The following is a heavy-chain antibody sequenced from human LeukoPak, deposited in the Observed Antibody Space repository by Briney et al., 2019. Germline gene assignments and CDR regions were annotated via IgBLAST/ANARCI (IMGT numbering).Heavy chain of an antibody. D-gene: IGHD6-13*01. CDR3: ARDLPYSSSWESIDY. CDR2: IFYSGST. Sequence: SETLSLTCTVSGGSISTSNYYWGWIRQPPGKGLEWIGNIFYSGSTYYGPSLKSRLTISLDTSRNQFSLKLSSVTAADTAVYYCARDLPYSSSWESIDYWGQGTLVTVSS. CDR1: GGSISTSNYY. J-gene: IGHJ4*02. V-gene: IGHV4-39*07.